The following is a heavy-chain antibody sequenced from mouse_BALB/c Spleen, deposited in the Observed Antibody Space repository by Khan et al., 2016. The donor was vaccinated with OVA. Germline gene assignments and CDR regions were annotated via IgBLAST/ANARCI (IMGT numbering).Heavy chain of an antibody. CDR2: ISPGSGDT. J-gene: IGHJ3*01. Sequence: QVQLKESGAELARPGASVKLSCKASGYTFTDYYINWVKQRTGQGLEWIGEISPGSGDTYYNEKFKGKATLTADKSSSTVYMQLSSLTAEASAVYFCARRNYFGYTFAYWGQVTLLTVSA. CDR3: ARRNYFGYTFAY. V-gene: IGHV1-77*01. CDR1: GYTFTDYY. D-gene: IGHD1-2*01.